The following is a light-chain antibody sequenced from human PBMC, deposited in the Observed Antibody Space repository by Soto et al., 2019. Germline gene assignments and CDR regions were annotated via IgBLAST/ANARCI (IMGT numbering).Light chain of an antibody. CDR1: QSISTF. J-gene: IGKJ5*01. Sequence: DIQMTQSPSSLSASVGDRFTITFLASQSISTFLNWYQQKPGKAPKLLIYGTSNLQSGVPSRFSGAGSGTDFTLTISSLQPEDFASYYCQQSYKTPPTFGQGTRLENK. CDR2: GTS. V-gene: IGKV1-39*01. CDR3: QQSYKTPPT.